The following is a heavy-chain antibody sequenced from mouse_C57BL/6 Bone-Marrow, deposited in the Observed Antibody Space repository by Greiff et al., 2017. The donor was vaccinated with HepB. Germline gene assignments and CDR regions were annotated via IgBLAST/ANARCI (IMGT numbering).Heavy chain of an antibody. D-gene: IGHD2-3*01. V-gene: IGHV1-54*01. Sequence: VQLQQSGAELVRPGTSVKVSCKASGYDFTNYLIEWVKQRPGQGLEWIGVINPGSGGTNYNEKFKGKATLTADKSSSTAYMQLSSLTSEDSAVYFCARRWLLLHFDYWGQGTTLTVSS. CDR2: INPGSGGT. J-gene: IGHJ2*01. CDR1: GYDFTNYL. CDR3: ARRWLLLHFDY.